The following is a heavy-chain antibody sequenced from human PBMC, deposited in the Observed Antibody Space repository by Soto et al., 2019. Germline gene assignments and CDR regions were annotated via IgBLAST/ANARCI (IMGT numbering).Heavy chain of an antibody. Sequence: EVQLVESGGGLVQPGGSLRLSCVASGFTFSGYWMHWARQVPGKGLVWVSRINSDGSRTTYADSVKGRFTISRDNGKDTLYLQMNSLRVEDTAVYYCARDLGFYGSGIGYYWGQGSLVTVSS. V-gene: IGHV3-74*03. CDR3: ARDLGFYGSGIGYY. CDR1: GFTFSGYW. CDR2: INSDGSRT. J-gene: IGHJ4*02. D-gene: IGHD3-10*01.